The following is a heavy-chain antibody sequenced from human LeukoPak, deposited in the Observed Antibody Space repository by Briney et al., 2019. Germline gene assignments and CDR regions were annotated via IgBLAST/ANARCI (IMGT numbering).Heavy chain of an antibody. CDR1: GYTFTRYA. J-gene: IGHJ4*02. CDR3: ARPNSLGAMDY. Sequence: ASVKVSCKASGYTFTRYAMNWVRQAPGQGLEWMGWINTNIGNPTYAQDFTGRFVFSLDTSVSTAYLQISSLKAEDTAVYYCARPNSLGAMDYWGQGTLVTVSS. D-gene: IGHD1-26*01. CDR2: INTNIGNP. V-gene: IGHV7-4-1*02.